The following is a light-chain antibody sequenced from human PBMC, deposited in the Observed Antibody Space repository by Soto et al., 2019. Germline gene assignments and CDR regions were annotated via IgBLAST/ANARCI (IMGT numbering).Light chain of an antibody. CDR1: SSNIGNNY. V-gene: IGLV1-51*02. CDR3: GTWDSSLSAGRWV. Sequence: QSVLTQPPSVSAAPGQKVTISCSGSSSNIGNNYVSWYQQLPGTAPKLLIYENNKRPSGIPDRFSGSKSGTSATLSITGLQTGDEADYYCGTWDSSLSAGRWVFGGGTKLTV. J-gene: IGLJ3*02. CDR2: ENN.